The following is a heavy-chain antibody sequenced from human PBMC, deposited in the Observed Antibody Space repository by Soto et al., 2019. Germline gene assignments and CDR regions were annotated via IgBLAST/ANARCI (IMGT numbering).Heavy chain of an antibody. CDR3: DSSGYTRCFDY. V-gene: IGHV4-34*01. CDR1: GGSFSGYD. J-gene: IGHJ4*02. Sequence: SETLSLTCAVYGGSFSGYDWSWIRQPPGKGLEWIGEINHSGSTNYNPSLKSRVTISVGTSKNQFSLKLSSVTAADTAVYFSDSSGYTRCFDYWGQGTLVTVSS. D-gene: IGHD3-22*01. CDR2: INHSGST.